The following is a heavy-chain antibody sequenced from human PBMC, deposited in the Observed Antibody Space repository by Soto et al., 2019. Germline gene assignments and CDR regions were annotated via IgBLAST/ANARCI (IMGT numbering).Heavy chain of an antibody. Sequence: EVQLVESGGGLVQPGGSLRLSCAASGFIVSTKYMSWVRQAPGKGLEWVSVIYSGGSTFYADSVRGRFTISRDNSKNTVNIQMNSVRAEDTDVYYCARDPWAADYWGQGTLVTVSS. J-gene: IGHJ4*02. CDR1: GFIVSTKY. D-gene: IGHD3-16*01. CDR2: IYSGGST. CDR3: ARDPWAADY. V-gene: IGHV3-66*01.